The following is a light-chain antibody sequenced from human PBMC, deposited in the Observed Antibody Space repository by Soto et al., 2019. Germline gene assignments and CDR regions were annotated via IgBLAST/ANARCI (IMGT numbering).Light chain of an antibody. CDR3: QQYKSYLRT. J-gene: IGKJ1*01. V-gene: IGKV1-5*01. CDR1: QTISSW. Sequence: DIHITHSPSTLSGSVGDRVTITCRASQTISSWLAWYQQKPGKAPKLLIYAASTLESGVSSRFSGRGSGTEFTLTINSLQPEDFATYYCQQYKSYLRTFGQGTKVDIK. CDR2: AAS.